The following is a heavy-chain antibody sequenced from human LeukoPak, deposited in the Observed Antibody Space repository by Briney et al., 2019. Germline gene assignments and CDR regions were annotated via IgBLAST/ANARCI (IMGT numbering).Heavy chain of an antibody. J-gene: IGHJ3*01. Sequence: SETLSLTCTVSGYSISSGYYWGWIRQSPGKGLEWIGSIYNSGSTYYNPSLKSRITISVDTSKNQFSLTLSSVTAADTAVYYCTRSDGYGLVGIWGQGTMVTVSS. CDR1: GYSISSGYY. V-gene: IGHV4-38-2*02. CDR2: IYNSGST. CDR3: TRSDGYGLVGI. D-gene: IGHD3-10*01.